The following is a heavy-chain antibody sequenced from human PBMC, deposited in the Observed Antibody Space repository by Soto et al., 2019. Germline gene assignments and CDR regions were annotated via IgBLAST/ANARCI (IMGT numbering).Heavy chain of an antibody. CDR1: GFTFDDYA. CDR3: AKDISWLDYYMDV. V-gene: IGHV3-9*01. D-gene: IGHD5-12*01. J-gene: IGHJ6*03. Sequence: EVQLVESGGGLVQPGRSLRLSCAASGFTFDDYAMHWVRQAPGKGLEWVSGISWNSGSIGYADSVKGRFTISRDNAKNSLYLQMNSLRAEDTALYYCAKDISWLDYYMDVWGKGTTVTVSS. CDR2: ISWNSGSI.